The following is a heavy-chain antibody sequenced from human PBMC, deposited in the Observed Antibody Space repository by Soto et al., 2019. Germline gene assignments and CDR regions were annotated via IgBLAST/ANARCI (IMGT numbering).Heavy chain of an antibody. CDR3: ARDAHYSSSSGYYGL. CDR2: IIPIFGTA. CDR1: AGTFSRYA. D-gene: IGHD3-22*01. V-gene: IGHV1-69*01. J-gene: IGHJ4*02. Sequence: KLDCKASAGTFSRYAIIWVRRSPRQGLEWMGGIIPIFGTANYAQKFQGRVTITADESTSTAYMELSSLRSEDTAVYYCARDAHYSSSSGYYGLWGQGTLVTVSS.